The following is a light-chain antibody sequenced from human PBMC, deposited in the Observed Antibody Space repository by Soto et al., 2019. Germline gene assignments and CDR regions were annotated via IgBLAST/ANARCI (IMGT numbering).Light chain of an antibody. CDR2: GAS. V-gene: IGKV3-20*01. CDR1: QSVSSSY. CDR3: QQYGSFPRT. J-gene: IGKJ1*01. Sequence: EIVLTQSPGTLSLSPGERATLSCRASQSVSSSYLAWYQQKLGQAPRLLIYGASARAAGIPDRFSGSGSGTDFTLTITRLDPEDFAVYYCQQYGSFPRTFGQGTKVEIK.